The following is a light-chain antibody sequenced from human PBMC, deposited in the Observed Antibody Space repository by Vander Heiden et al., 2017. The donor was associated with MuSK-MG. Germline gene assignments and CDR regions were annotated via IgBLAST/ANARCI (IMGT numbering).Light chain of an antibody. V-gene: IGKV4-1*01. J-gene: IGKJ4*02. CDR2: WTS. Sequence: DIVMSPSPASLAAPLRERATINCKSSQSVLGSSSSQDHLAWYQQKPGQPPRLLIYWTSTRDSGVADRFSGSGSGTDFTLTISSLQAEDVAVYYCQQHDSSPLTFGGGTKVEIK. CDR3: QQHDSSPLT. CDR1: QSVLGSSSSQDH.